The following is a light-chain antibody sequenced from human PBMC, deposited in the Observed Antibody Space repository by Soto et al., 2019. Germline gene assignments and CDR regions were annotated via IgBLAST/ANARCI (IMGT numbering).Light chain of an antibody. CDR2: DVS. J-gene: IGLJ2*01. V-gene: IGLV2-14*01. Sequence: QSVLTQPASVSGSPGQSITISCTGTSSDVGGYNYVSWYQQHPGNAPKLMIYDVSNRPSGVSNRFSGSKSGNTASLTISGLQAEDEADYYCSSYTSSSTVVFGGRTKVTVL. CDR3: SSYTSSSTVV. CDR1: SSDVGGYNY.